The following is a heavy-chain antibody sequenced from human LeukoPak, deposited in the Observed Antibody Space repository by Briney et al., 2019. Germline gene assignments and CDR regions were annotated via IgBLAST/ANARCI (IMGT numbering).Heavy chain of an antibody. D-gene: IGHD2-21*01. CDR2: MNPNSGNT. CDR1: GYTFTSYD. J-gene: IGHJ4*02. Sequence: ASVKVSCKASGYTFTSYDINWVRQATGQGLEWMGWMNPNSGNTGYAQKFQGRVTITRNTSISTAYMELSSLRSDDTAVYYCTIIPNVILFTHYFEYWGQGTLVTVSS. V-gene: IGHV1-8*03. CDR3: TIIPNVILFTHYFEY.